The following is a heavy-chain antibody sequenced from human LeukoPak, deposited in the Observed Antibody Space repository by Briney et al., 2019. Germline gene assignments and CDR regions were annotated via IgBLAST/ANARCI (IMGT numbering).Heavy chain of an antibody. V-gene: IGHV4-4*09. J-gene: IGHJ4*02. CDR1: GGSISSYY. Sequence: PSETLSLTCTVSGGSISSYYWSWIRQPPGKGLEWIGYIYTSGSTNYNPSLKSRVTISVDTSKNQFSLRLSSVTAADTAVYYCARHGLGYLDYWGQGTLVTVSS. CDR3: ARHGLGYLDY. D-gene: IGHD5-24*01. CDR2: IYTSGST.